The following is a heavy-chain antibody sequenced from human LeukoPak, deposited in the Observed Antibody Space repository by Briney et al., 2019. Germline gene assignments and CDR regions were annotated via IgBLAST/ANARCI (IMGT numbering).Heavy chain of an antibody. Sequence: SSETLSLTCTVSGGSISSGGYYWSWIRQHPGKGLEWIGYIYYSGSTYYNPSLKSRVTISVDTSKNQFSLKLSSVTAADTAVYYCARLRSLGYYYDSSGYPGEFDYWGQGTLVTVSS. V-gene: IGHV4-31*03. CDR2: IYYSGST. CDR1: GGSISSGGYY. J-gene: IGHJ4*02. CDR3: ARLRSLGYYYDSSGYPGEFDY. D-gene: IGHD3-22*01.